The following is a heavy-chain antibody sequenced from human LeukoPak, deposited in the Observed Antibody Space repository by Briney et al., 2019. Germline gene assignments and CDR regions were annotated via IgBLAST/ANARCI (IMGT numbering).Heavy chain of an antibody. V-gene: IGHV1-2*02. CDR1: GYTFTGYY. J-gene: IGHJ4*02. CDR2: INPNSGGT. CDR3: ARGGESRRLDY. Sequence: ASVKVSCKASGYTFTGYYMHWVRQAPGQGLEWMGWINPNSGGTNHAQKLQGRVTMTTDTSTSTAYMELRSLRSDDTAVYYCARGGESRRLDYWGQGTLVTVSS. D-gene: IGHD6-6*01.